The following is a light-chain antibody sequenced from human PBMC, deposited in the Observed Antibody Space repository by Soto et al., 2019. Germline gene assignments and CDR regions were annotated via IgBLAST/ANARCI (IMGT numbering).Light chain of an antibody. Sequence: EIVLTQSPGTLSLSPGERATLTCRASQSVTSSYLAWYQQKPGQAPRLLMYGASSRATGIPDRFSGSESGTEFTLTISRLEAEDFAVYYCQQYGSSPVTFGPGTKVDS. CDR2: GAS. V-gene: IGKV3-20*01. J-gene: IGKJ3*01. CDR1: QSVTSSY. CDR3: QQYGSSPVT.